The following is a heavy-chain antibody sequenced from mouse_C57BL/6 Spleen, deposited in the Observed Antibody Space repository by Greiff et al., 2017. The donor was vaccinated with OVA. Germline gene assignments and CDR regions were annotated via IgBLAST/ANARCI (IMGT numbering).Heavy chain of an antibody. Sequence: DVKLVESEGGLVQPGSSMKLSCTASGFTFSDYYMAWVRQVPEKGLEWVANINYDGSSTYYLDSLKSRFIISRDNAKNILYLQMSSLKSEDTATYYCAREGDYGSSFNVWGTGTTVTVSS. D-gene: IGHD1-1*01. CDR1: GFTFSDYY. V-gene: IGHV5-16*01. J-gene: IGHJ1*03. CDR2: INYDGSST. CDR3: AREGDYGSSFNV.